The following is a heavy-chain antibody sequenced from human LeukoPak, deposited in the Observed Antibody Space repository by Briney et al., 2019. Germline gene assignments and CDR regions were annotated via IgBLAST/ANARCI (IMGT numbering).Heavy chain of an antibody. CDR2: IFPDDSDT. CDR3: ARRDPTTVTAFDY. V-gene: IGHV5-51*01. CDR1: GFDFTRDW. Sequence: GASLKISCRFSGFDFTRDWIGWVRLMPGKGLEWMGIIFPDDSDTRYSPSFQGQVTLSADKSISTAYLQWSSLKASDTAIYYCARRDPTTVTAFDYWGQGTLVTVSS. D-gene: IGHD4-17*01. J-gene: IGHJ4*02.